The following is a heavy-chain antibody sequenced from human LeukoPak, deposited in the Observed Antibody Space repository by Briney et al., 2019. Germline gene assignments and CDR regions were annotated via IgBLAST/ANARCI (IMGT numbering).Heavy chain of an antibody. CDR1: GVSISSYY. CDR3: ARERQRGAVAFDI. J-gene: IGHJ3*02. CDR2: IYYSGST. Sequence: SETLSLTCTVSGVSISSYYWSWIRQPPGKGLEWIGYIYYSGSTNYNPSLKSRVTISVDTSKNQFSLKLSSVTAADTAVYYCARERQRGAVAFDIWGQGTMVTVSS. D-gene: IGHD3-16*01. V-gene: IGHV4-59*01.